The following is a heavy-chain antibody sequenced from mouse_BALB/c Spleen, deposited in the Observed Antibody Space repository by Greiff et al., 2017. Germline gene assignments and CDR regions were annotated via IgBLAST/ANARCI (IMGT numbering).Heavy chain of an antibody. CDR1: GFTFSDYY. CDR2: ISDGGSYT. J-gene: IGHJ4*01. V-gene: IGHV5-4*02. CDR3: ASYYYGSSLYAMDY. D-gene: IGHD1-1*01. Sequence: EVKLMEPGGGLVKPGGSLKLSCAASGFTFSDYYMYWVRQTPEKRLEWVATISDGGSYTYYPDSVKGRFTISRDNAKNNLYLQMSSLKSEDTAMYYCASYYYGSSLYAMDYWGQGTSVTVSS.